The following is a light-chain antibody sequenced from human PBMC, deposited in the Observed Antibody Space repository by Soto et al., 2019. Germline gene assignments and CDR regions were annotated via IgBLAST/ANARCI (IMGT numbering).Light chain of an antibody. V-gene: IGKV1-39*01. J-gene: IGKJ5*01. CDR2: AAS. CDR1: QSIFSS. CDR3: VPAYMLST. Sequence: SPSAVSGSVEDSISITCRAGQSIFSSLNWYQQRPGKAPTLLIYAASSLQSGVPSRFMGSGYGTDFALSVISLQAEEFLTYYWVPAYMLSTFAEGTRLEI.